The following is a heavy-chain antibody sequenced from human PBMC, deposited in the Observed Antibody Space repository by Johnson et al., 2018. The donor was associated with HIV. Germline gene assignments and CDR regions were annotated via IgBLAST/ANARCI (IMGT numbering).Heavy chain of an antibody. CDR3: ARDLAYGDIVLVSAFDI. D-gene: IGHD2-8*02. J-gene: IGHJ3*02. CDR1: GFTFSNYA. CDR2: IRYDGSTQ. V-gene: IGHV3-30*02. Sequence: QMLLVESGGGVVQPGGSLRLSCATSGFTFSNYAMHWVRQAPGKGLEWVAYIRYDGSTQSYADSVKGRFTISRDNSKNTLYLQMNSLRAEDTALYYCARDLAYGDIVLVSAFDIWCQGTMVTVSS.